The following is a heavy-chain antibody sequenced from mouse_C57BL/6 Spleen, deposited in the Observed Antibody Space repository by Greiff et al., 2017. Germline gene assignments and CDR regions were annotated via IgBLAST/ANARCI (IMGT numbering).Heavy chain of an antibody. CDR1: GYAFSSSW. Sequence: VQLQQSGPELVKPGASVKISCKASGYAFSSSWMNWVKQRPGKGLEWIGRIYPGDGDTNYNGKFKGKATLTADKSSSTAYMQLSSLTSEDSAVYFCAKTVVTGWYFDVWGTGTTVTVSS. CDR3: AKTVVTGWYFDV. V-gene: IGHV1-82*01. J-gene: IGHJ1*03. D-gene: IGHD1-1*02. CDR2: IYPGDGDT.